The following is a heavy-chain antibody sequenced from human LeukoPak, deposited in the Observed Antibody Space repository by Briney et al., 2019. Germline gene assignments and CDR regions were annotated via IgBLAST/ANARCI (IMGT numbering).Heavy chain of an antibody. CDR3: ARDSYCSSTSCYWLNWFDP. D-gene: IGHD2-2*01. Sequence: SETLSLTCTVSGVSISSYFWSWIRQPPGKGLEWIGYIYYSGSTSYNPSLKSRVTISVDTSKNQFSLKLSSVTAADTAVYYCARDSYCSSTSCYWLNWFDPWGQGTLVTVSS. CDR1: GVSISSYF. CDR2: IYYSGST. J-gene: IGHJ5*02. V-gene: IGHV4-59*12.